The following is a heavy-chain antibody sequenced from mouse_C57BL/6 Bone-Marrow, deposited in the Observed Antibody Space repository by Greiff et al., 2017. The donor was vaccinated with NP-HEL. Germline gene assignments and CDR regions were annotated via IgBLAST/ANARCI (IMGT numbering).Heavy chain of an antibody. Sequence: QVQLQQPGAELVKPGASVKMSCKASGYTFTSYWITWVKQRPGQGLEWIGDIYPGSGSTNYNEKFKSKATLTVDTSSSTAYMQLSILTSEDSAVYYCASTLYYYGPYRYWYFDVWGTGTTVTVSS. V-gene: IGHV1-55*01. CDR3: ASTLYYYGPYRYWYFDV. CDR1: GYTFTSYW. D-gene: IGHD1-1*01. CDR2: IYPGSGST. J-gene: IGHJ1*03.